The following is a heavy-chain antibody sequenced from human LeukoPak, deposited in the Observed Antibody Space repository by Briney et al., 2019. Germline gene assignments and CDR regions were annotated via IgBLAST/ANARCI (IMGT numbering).Heavy chain of an antibody. J-gene: IGHJ6*02. D-gene: IGHD1-1*01. V-gene: IGHV3-30*18. Sequence: PGRSLRLSCAASGFTFSSYGMHWVRQAPGKGLEWVAVISYDGSNKYYADSVKGRFTISRDNSKNTLYLQMNSLRAEGTAVYYCAKLEGPRLYYYYGMDVWGQGTTVTVPS. CDR2: ISYDGSNK. CDR3: AKLEGPRLYYYYGMDV. CDR1: GFTFSSYG.